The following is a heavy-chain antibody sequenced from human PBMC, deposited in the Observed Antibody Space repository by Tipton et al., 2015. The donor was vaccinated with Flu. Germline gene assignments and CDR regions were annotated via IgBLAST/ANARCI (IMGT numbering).Heavy chain of an antibody. D-gene: IGHD2-15*01. CDR1: GGSFSGYY. CDR2: ITHSGGT. V-gene: IGHV4-34*01. Sequence: TLSLTCAVYGGSFSGYYWSWIRQPPGKGLEWIGEITHSGGTNYNPSLKSRVTISGDTSKNQFSLTLSAVTAADTAVFYCVGHWSGGRCSHTFDIWGQGTMVTVSS. J-gene: IGHJ3*02. CDR3: VGHWSGGRCSHTFDI.